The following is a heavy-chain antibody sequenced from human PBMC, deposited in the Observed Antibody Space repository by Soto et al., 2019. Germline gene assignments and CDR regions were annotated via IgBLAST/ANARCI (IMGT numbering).Heavy chain of an antibody. CDR2: ISPKSGGT. CDR1: GYTFTGYY. V-gene: IGHV1-2*02. CDR3: GRGRSGELVVFY. J-gene: IGHJ4*02. D-gene: IGHD1-7*01. Sequence: QVQLVQSGAEVKESGASVKVSCKASGYTFTGYYIHWVRQAPGQGFEWVGEISPKSGGTGYAQKFQGRVTMTKDTSITTVYMELSNLSPDDTAVYYCGRGRSGELVVFYWGQGTLVTVHS.